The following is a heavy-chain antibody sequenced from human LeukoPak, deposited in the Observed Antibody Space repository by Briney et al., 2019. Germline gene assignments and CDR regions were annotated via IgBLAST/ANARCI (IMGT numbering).Heavy chain of an antibody. J-gene: IGHJ4*02. CDR2: IKQDGSEK. Sequence: PGGSLRLSCAASGFTFSSYGMSWVRQAPGKGLEWVANIKQDGSEKYYVDSVKGRFTISRDNAKNSLYLQMNSLRAEDTAVYYCARVSLGITGTIYYFDYWGQGTLVTVSS. V-gene: IGHV3-7*01. CDR1: GFTFSSYG. CDR3: ARVSLGITGTIYYFDY. D-gene: IGHD1-7*01.